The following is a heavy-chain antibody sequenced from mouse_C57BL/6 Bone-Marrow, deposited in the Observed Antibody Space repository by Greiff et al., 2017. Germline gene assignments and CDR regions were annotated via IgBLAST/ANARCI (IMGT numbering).Heavy chain of an antibody. CDR2: IYPGSGST. CDR3: ARGAY. CDR1: GYTFTSYW. Sequence: QVQLQQPGAELVKPGASVKMSCKASGYTFTSYWITWVKQRPGQGLEWIGDIYPGSGSTNYNGKFKGKATLTADKSSSTAYMQLSSLTSDDSAVYFCARGAYWGQGTLVTVSA. J-gene: IGHJ3*01. V-gene: IGHV1-55*01.